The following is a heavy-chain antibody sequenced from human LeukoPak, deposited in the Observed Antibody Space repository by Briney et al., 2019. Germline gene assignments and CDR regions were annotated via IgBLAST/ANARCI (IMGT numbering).Heavy chain of an antibody. V-gene: IGHV3-30*02. J-gene: IGHJ6*02. Sequence: GGSLRLSCAASGFTFSTYGMHLVRQAPGKGLEWLAFIRNDGSNKYYADSVKGRFTNSRDNSKNTVYLQMDSLRTEDTAVYYCARTDSFGMDVWGQGTTVTVSS. CDR2: IRNDGSNK. CDR3: ARTDSFGMDV. D-gene: IGHD5-18*01. CDR1: GFTFSTYG.